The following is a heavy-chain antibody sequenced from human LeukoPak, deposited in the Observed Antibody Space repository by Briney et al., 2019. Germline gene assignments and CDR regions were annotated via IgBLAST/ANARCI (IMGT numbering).Heavy chain of an antibody. J-gene: IGHJ4*02. CDR2: TNANSGGT. D-gene: IGHD2-2*01. Sequence: ASVKVSCKASGYTFTGYYMHWVRQAPGQGLEWMGRTNANSGGTNYAQKFQGRVTMTRDTSISTAYLELSRLRSDDTAVYYCARDRGGVVTAENFFDYWGQGTLVTVSS. V-gene: IGHV1-2*06. CDR3: ARDRGGVVTAENFFDY. CDR1: GYTFTGYY.